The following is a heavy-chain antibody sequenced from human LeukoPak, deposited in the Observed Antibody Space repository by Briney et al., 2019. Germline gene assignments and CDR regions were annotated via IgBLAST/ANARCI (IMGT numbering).Heavy chain of an antibody. CDR2: ITSSSSTI. CDR3: VRAISWALGY. D-gene: IGHD1-26*01. J-gene: IGHJ4*02. CDR1: GFTLSNYS. Sequence: PGGSLRLSCVASGFTLSNYSMNWVRQAPGKGLEWVSYITSSSSTIYYADSVKGRFTISRDNAKNSLYLQMNSLRGEDTAVYYCVRAISWALGYWGQGTLVTVSS. V-gene: IGHV3-48*01.